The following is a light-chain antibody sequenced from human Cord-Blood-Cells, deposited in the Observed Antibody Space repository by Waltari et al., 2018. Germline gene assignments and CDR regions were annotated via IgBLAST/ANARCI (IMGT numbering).Light chain of an antibody. CDR2: DVS. V-gene: IGLV2-14*01. CDR1: STAGGGYNS. CDR3: SSYTSSSDVV. J-gene: IGLJ2*01. Sequence: QSALTQPASVSGSPGPSYTIPCPGTSTAGGGYNSSPWYQQHPDKAPKLMIYDVSNRPSGVSNRFSGSKSGNTASLTISGLQAEDEADYYCSSYTSSSDVVFGGGTKLTVL.